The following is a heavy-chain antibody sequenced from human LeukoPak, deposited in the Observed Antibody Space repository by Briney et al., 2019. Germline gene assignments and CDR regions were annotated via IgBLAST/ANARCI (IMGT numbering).Heavy chain of an antibody. Sequence: GGSLRLSCAASGXTFSSYAMTWVRQAPGKGLEWVSGISDSGDRTYYADSVRGRFTISRDNSKKTLYLQMNSLRAEDTAVYYCAKSTLGYCSGDSCYSDYWGQGNLVIVS. V-gene: IGHV3-23*01. CDR2: ISDSGDRT. J-gene: IGHJ4*02. CDR3: AKSTLGYCSGDSCYSDY. CDR1: GXTFSSYA. D-gene: IGHD2-15*01.